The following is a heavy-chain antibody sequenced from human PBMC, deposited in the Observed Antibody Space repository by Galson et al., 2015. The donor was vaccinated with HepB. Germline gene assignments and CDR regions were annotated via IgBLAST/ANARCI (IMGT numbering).Heavy chain of an antibody. CDR3: ARAYSSSIIDY. Sequence: SLRLSCAASGFTFSSYAMSWVRQAPGKGLEWVALISYDGNNKYHTDSVKGRFTISRDNSKNTLYLQMNSLRAEDTAVYYCARAYSSSIIDYWGQGTLVTVSS. J-gene: IGHJ4*02. CDR1: GFTFSSYA. CDR2: ISYDGNNK. D-gene: IGHD6-13*01. V-gene: IGHV3-30-3*01.